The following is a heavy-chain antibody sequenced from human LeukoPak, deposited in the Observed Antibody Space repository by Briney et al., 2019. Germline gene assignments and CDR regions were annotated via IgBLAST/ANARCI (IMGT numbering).Heavy chain of an antibody. CDR1: GYTFTSFD. CDR2: MKSNNGHT. V-gene: IGHV1-8*01. CDR3: ARGPPNWGMVGY. Sequence: ASVKVSYKASGYTFTSFDFNWVRQATGQGLEWMGWMKSNNGHTGYAQKFQGRVTMTRDTSISTAYMELSSPTFEDTAVYYCARGPPNWGMVGYWGQGTLVTVSS. D-gene: IGHD7-27*01. J-gene: IGHJ4*02.